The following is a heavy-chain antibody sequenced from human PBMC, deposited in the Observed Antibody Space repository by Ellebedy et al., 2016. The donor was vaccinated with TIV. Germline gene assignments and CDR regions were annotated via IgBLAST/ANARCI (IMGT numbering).Heavy chain of an antibody. Sequence: GESLKISXAASGFTFSSYGMNWVRQAPGKGPEWVAALSGSGESTYYADSVKGRFSISRDNSKNTLYLQMSSLTVDDTAVYYCTREGRVGFDYWGQGTLVTVSS. CDR2: LSGSGEST. J-gene: IGHJ4*02. D-gene: IGHD3-10*01. CDR3: TREGRVGFDY. V-gene: IGHV3-23*01. CDR1: GFTFSSYG.